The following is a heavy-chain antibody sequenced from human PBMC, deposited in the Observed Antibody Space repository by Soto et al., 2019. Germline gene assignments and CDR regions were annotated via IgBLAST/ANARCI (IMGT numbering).Heavy chain of an antibody. CDR2: IYYSGST. D-gene: IGHD6-13*01. J-gene: IGHJ5*02. CDR1: PCSISSGDYY. CDR3: ARDGEIAAAGTVWFDP. Sequence: SETLSLTCSVSPCSISSGDYYWSWVRQHPGKGLEWIGYIYYSGSTYYNPSLKSRVTISVDTSKNQFSLKLSSVTAADTAVYYCARDGEIAAAGTVWFDPWGQGTLVTVSS. V-gene: IGHV4-31*03.